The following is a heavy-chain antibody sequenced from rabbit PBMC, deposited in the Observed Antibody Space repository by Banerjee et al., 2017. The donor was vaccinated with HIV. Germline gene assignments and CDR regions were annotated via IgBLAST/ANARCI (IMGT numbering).Heavy chain of an antibody. D-gene: IGHD5-1*01. CDR1: GFSFSNRYV. CDR3: ARDPGAFGDLPL. V-gene: IGHV1S45*01. J-gene: IGHJ3*01. Sequence: QEQLEESGGGLVKPEGSLTLTCKASGFSFSNRYVMCWVRQAPGKGLELIACIDTGDGSTYYASWAKGRFTISKTSSTTVTLQMTSLTAADTATYFCARDPGAFGDLPLWGQGTLVPVS. CDR2: IDTGDGST.